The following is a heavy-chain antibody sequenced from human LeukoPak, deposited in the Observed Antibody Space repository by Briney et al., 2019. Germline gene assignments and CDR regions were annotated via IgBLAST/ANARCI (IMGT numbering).Heavy chain of an antibody. CDR3: ARSGFVVVPYYYYGMDV. Sequence: PPASVKVSCKASGYTFTSYDINWVRQATGQGLEWMGWMNPNSGNTGYAQKFQGRVTMTRNTSISTAYMELSSLRSEDTAVYYCARSGFVVVPYYYYGMDVWGQGTTVTVSS. CDR2: MNPNSGNT. V-gene: IGHV1-8*01. D-gene: IGHD2-2*01. J-gene: IGHJ6*02. CDR1: GYTFTSYD.